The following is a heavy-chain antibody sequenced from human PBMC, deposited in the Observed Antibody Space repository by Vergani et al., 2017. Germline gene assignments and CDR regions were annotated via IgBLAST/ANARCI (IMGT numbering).Heavy chain of an antibody. CDR2: ISAYNGNT. CDR1: GYTFSTYG. Sequence: QVQLVQSGAEVKKPGASVKVSCKASGYTFSTYGISWVRQAPGQGLEWMGWISAYNGNTNYPEKFQGRLTMTTDTSTRTAYMELRSLRSDDTAVYYCASSSSWLQPFDYWGQGTLVTVSS. D-gene: IGHD6-13*01. CDR3: ASSSSWLQPFDY. J-gene: IGHJ4*02. V-gene: IGHV1-18*01.